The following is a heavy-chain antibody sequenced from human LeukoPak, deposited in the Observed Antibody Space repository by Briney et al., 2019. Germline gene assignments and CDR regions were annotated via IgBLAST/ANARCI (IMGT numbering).Heavy chain of an antibody. CDR2: ISYDGSNK. D-gene: IGHD3-22*01. V-gene: IGHV3-30*04. Sequence: PGRSLRLSCAASGFTFSRYGMHWVRQAPGKGLEWVTAISYDGSNKYYADSVKGRFTISRDNSKNTLYVQMNSLRAEDTAVYYCARRMIRDYFFLDVWGKGTTVTVSS. J-gene: IGHJ6*03. CDR1: GFTFSRYG. CDR3: ARRMIRDYFFLDV.